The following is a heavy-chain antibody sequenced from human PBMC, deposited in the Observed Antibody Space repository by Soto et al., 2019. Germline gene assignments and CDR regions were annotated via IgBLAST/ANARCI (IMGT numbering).Heavy chain of an antibody. V-gene: IGHV4-59*01. CDR2: ICYSGST. J-gene: IGHJ4*02. Sequence: SETLSLTCTVSGGSISSYYWSWIRQPPGKGLEWIGYICYSGSTNYNPSLKSRVTISVDTSKNQFSLKLSSVTAADTAVYYCASYSSSWTGVAYWGQGTLVTVSS. CDR3: ASYSSSWTGVAY. D-gene: IGHD6-13*01. CDR1: GGSISSYY.